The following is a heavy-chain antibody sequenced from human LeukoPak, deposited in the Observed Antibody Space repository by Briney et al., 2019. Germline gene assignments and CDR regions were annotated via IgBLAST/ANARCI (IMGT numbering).Heavy chain of an antibody. CDR1: GFSFSSNT. CDR2: ITTSSSYI. CDR3: ARGRGTYYLFDY. Sequence: GGSLRLSCAASGFSFSSNTMNWVRQAPGKVLEWVSSITTSSSYIYYADSLKGRFTISRDNAKNSLYLQMNSLRAEDTAVYYCARGRGTYYLFDYWGQGTLVTVSS. J-gene: IGHJ4*02. V-gene: IGHV3-21*01. D-gene: IGHD2/OR15-2a*01.